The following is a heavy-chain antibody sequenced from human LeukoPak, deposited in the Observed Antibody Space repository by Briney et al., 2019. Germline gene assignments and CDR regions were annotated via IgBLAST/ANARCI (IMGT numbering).Heavy chain of an antibody. CDR1: GHTFTSYA. CDR3: ARIRVPIAVAGITDSFDY. V-gene: IGHV1-3*01. J-gene: IGHJ4*02. Sequence: GASVKVSCKASGHTFTSYAMHWVGQAPGQRREWMGWMNAGNGKTKNLQKFQGTPTIPSDTSASTAYMALSSLRSEDAAVYYCARIRVPIAVAGITDSFDYWGQGTLVTVSS. CDR2: MNAGNGKT. D-gene: IGHD6-19*01.